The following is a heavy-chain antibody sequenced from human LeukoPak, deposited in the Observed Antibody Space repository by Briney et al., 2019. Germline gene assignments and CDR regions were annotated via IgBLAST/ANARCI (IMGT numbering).Heavy chain of an antibody. Sequence: PSETLSLTCTVSGGSISSSSYYWGWIRQPPGKGLEWIGSIYYSGSTYYNPSLTSRVTISVDTSKNQFSLKLSSVTAADTAVYYCASPSITIFGVVTDSAFDYWGQGTLVTVSS. CDR2: IYYSGST. CDR1: GGSISSSSYY. J-gene: IGHJ4*02. CDR3: ASPSITIFGVVTDSAFDY. D-gene: IGHD3-3*01. V-gene: IGHV4-39*01.